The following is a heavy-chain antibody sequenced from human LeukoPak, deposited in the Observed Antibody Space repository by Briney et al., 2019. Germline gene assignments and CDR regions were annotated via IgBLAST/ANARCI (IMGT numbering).Heavy chain of an antibody. V-gene: IGHV3-21*01. CDR1: GSTFSSYS. CDR2: ISSSSSYI. J-gene: IGHJ3*02. D-gene: IGHD4-23*01. CDR3: ARDHGNSYAFDI. Sequence: PGGSLRLSCAASGSTFSSYSMNWVRQAPGKGLEWVSSISSSSSYIYYADSVKGRFTISRDNAKNSLYLQMNSLRAEDTAVYYCARDHGNSYAFDIWGQGTMVTVSS.